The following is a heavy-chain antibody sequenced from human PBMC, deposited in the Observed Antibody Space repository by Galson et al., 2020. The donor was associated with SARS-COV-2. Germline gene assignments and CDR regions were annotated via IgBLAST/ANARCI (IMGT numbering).Heavy chain of an antibody. V-gene: IGHV3-23*01. Sequence: GGSLRLSCAASGFTFSIYAMNWVHQAPGKGPEWVSAMSANGDKADYADSVKGRFTVSRDNSKNTLYLQMDSLRAEDTAIYYCAKDREGATAWYYFDHWGQGTLVTVSS. CDR1: GFTFSIYA. D-gene: IGHD1-26*01. CDR2: MSANGDKA. J-gene: IGHJ4*02. CDR3: AKDREGATAWYYFDH.